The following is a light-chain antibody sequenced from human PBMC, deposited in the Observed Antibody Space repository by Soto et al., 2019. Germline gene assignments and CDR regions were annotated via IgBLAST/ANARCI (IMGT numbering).Light chain of an antibody. CDR2: SAS. J-gene: IGKJ5*01. V-gene: IGKV3-15*01. Sequence: EKMMTQSPATPSVSPGEKETNSLRARESVYKNLAWFQQIPGQSPRLLIYSASTRASGIPARFTGSGSGTEFTLTISSLQSEDFAVYYCQQYSNWPPITFGQGTRLEIK. CDR1: ESVYKN. CDR3: QQYSNWPPIT.